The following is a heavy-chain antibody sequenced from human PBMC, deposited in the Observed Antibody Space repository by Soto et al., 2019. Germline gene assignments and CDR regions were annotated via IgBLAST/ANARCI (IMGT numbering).Heavy chain of an antibody. CDR3: SRSTRRY. V-gene: IGHV4-30-4*01. Sequence: PSETLSLTCTVSGGSIRSDDYYWSWIRQPPGKGLEWIGYIYYSGSTYYNPSLKSRVAISIDTSKNQFSLKLRSVTPANTAVYYCSRSTRRYWAQGALVTVSS. CDR1: GGSIRSDDYY. J-gene: IGHJ4*02. CDR2: IYYSGST.